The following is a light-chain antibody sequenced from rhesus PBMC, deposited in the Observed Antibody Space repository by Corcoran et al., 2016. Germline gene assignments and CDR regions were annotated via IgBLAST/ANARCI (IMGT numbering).Light chain of an antibody. J-gene: IGKJ2*01. Sequence: DIVMTQSPDSLAVSLGERVTINCKSSQSLLYSSTNKNYLAWYKQKPGQAPTLLIYWASTRASGVPKRFRGSGCGTDFSLTISGLQAEDVAVYYCQQYYSSPYSFGQGTKVEIK. CDR1: QSLLYSSTNKNY. V-gene: IGKV4-1*01. CDR2: WAS. CDR3: QQYYSSPYS.